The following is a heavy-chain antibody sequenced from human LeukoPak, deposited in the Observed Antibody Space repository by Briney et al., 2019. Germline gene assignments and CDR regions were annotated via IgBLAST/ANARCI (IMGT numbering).Heavy chain of an antibody. V-gene: IGHV1-2*02. Sequence: RRASVKVSCKASGYTFTGYYMHWVRQAPGQGLEWMGWINPNSGGTNYAQKFQGRVTMTRDTSISTAYMELSSLRSEDTAVYYCARFVAGFLYYFDYWGQGTLVTVSS. CDR3: ARFVAGFLYYFDY. D-gene: IGHD6-19*01. CDR1: GYTFTGYY. CDR2: INPNSGGT. J-gene: IGHJ4*02.